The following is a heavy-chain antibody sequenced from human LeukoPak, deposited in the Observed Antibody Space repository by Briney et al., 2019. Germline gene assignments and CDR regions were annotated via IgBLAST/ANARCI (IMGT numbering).Heavy chain of an antibody. CDR2: IFYSGGT. CDR3: TTTKIRFGY. D-gene: IGHD3-22*01. J-gene: IGHJ4*02. V-gene: IGHV4-39*07. CDR1: GGSISIGSRY. Sequence: PSETLCLTCAVSGGSISIGSRYWGWVRQPPGKGLGWIGSIFYSGGTYYTPSLKSRVTISVDTSKNQLSLHLSSVTAADTAVYYCTTTKIRFGYWGQGTLVTVSS.